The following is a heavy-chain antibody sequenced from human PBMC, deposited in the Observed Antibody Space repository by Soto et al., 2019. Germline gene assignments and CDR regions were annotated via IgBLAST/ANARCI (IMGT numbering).Heavy chain of an antibody. D-gene: IGHD5-18*01. CDR3: ARSHPLQLPPGDDYYYGMDV. CDR2: ISAYNGNT. V-gene: IGHV1-18*01. CDR1: GYTFTCYG. Sequence: ASVKVSCKASGYTFTCYGISWVRQAPGQGLEWMGWISAYNGNTNYAQKLQGRVTMTTDTPTSTAYMELRSLRSDDTAVYYCARSHPLQLPPGDDYYYGMDVWGQGTTVTVSS. J-gene: IGHJ6*02.